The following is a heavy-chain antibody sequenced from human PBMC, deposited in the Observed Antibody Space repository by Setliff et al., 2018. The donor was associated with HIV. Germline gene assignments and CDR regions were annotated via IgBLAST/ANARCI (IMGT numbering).Heavy chain of an antibody. CDR2: IYYSGSA. CDR3: ARHDHSDNLSYPMDV. V-gene: IGHV4-61*05. D-gene: IGHD3-22*01. Sequence: SETLSLTCTVSGDSIDRSNFFWTWIRQHPGKGLEWIGYIYYSGSATYNPSLKSRVTISVDSSTNQVSLTVTSVTAADTAVYYCARHDHSDNLSYPMDVWGKGTTVTVSS. CDR1: GDSIDRSNFF. J-gene: IGHJ6*03.